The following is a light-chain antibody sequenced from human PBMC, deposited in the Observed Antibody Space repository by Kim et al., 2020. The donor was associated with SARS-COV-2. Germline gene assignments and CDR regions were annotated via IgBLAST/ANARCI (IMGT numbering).Light chain of an antibody. V-gene: IGKV1-39*01. CDR3: QQSYSTPRT. CDR2: AAS. Sequence: SAAVGDRVPITCRASQSISSYLNWYQQKPGKAPKLLIYAASSLQSGVPSRFSGSGSGTDFTLTISSLQPEDFATYYCQQSYSTPRTFGQGTKLEI. J-gene: IGKJ2*01. CDR1: QSISSY.